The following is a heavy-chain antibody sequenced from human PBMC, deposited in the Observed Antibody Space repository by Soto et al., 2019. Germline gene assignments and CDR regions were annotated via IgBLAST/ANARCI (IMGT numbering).Heavy chain of an antibody. CDR1: EFTFDKYY. CDR3: ARVRGFSIMRIDY. Sequence: GGSLRLSCAASEFTFDKYYMTWVRQAPGKGPEWVANIKPDGSEQYYVDSVKGRFTISRDNANNSLYLQMNSLRAEDTAVYFCARVRGFSIMRIDYWGQGTQVTVSS. J-gene: IGHJ4*02. CDR2: IKPDGSEQ. V-gene: IGHV3-7*01. D-gene: IGHD2-8*01.